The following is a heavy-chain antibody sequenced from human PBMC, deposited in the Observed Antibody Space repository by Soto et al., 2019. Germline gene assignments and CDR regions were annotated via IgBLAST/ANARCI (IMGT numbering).Heavy chain of an antibody. Sequence: ASVKVSCKASGYTFTSYGITWVRQAPGQDLEWMGWISAYNGDTNYAQRLQGRVTMTTDTSTSTVYMELKSLKSDDTAMYYCARDQEYSTSGLYWFDLWGQGTLVTVSS. D-gene: IGHD6-6*01. CDR2: ISAYNGDT. V-gene: IGHV1-18*04. CDR3: ARDQEYSTSGLYWFDL. CDR1: GYTFTSYG. J-gene: IGHJ5*02.